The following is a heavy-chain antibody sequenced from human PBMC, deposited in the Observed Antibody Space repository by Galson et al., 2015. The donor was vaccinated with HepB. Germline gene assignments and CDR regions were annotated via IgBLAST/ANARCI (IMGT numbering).Heavy chain of an antibody. V-gene: IGHV1-69*13. CDR1: GYTFTGYY. CDR2: IIPIFGTA. Sequence: SVKVSCKASGYTFTGYYMHWVRQAPGQGLEWMGGIIPIFGTANYAQKFQGRVTITADESTSTAYMELSSLRSEDTAVYYCARGSRGSGSYGLLRGTYSLYYFDYWGQGTLVTASS. J-gene: IGHJ4*02. D-gene: IGHD3-10*01. CDR3: ARGSRGSGSYGLLRGTYSLYYFDY.